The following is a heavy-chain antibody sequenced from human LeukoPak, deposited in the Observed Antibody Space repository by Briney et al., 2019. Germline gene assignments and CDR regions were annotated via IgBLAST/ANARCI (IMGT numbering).Heavy chain of an antibody. Sequence: SETLSLTCTVSGGSISPYYWSWLRQPPGKGLEWIGYVYYSGSTNYNPSLKSRVAISVDSSKNQFSLKLGSMTAADTAVYYCAKYIRDSGTYNFDYWGQGTLVTVSS. D-gene: IGHD1-1*01. V-gene: IGHV4-59*01. CDR3: AKYIRDSGTYNFDY. CDR2: VYYSGST. CDR1: GGSISPYY. J-gene: IGHJ4*02.